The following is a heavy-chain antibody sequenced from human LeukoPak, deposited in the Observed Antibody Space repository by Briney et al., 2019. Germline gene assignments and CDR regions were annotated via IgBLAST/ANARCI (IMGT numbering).Heavy chain of an antibody. CDR3: ARETYYYGSGSYYLLDY. D-gene: IGHD3-10*01. CDR2: IYHSGST. V-gene: IGHV4-4*02. Sequence: SETLSLTCADSGGSISSSNWWSWVRQPPGKGLEWIGEIYHSGSTNYNPSLKSRVTISVDKSKNQFSLKLSSVTAADTAVYYCARETYYYGSGSYYLLDYWGQGTLVTVSS. CDR1: GGSISSSNW. J-gene: IGHJ4*02.